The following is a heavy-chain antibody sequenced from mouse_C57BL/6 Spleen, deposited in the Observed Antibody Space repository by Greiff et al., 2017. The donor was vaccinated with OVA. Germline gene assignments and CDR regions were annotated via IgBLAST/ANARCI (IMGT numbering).Heavy chain of an antibody. CDR2: IDPETGGT. V-gene: IGHV1-15*01. CDR3: TRGISGAMDY. J-gene: IGHJ4*01. Sequence: VQRVESGAELVRPGASVTLSCKASGYTFTDYEMHWVKQTPVHGLEWIGAIDPETGGTAYNQKFKGKAILTADKSSSTAYMELRSLTSEDSAVYYCTRGISGAMDYWGQGTSVTVSS. CDR1: GYTFTDYE.